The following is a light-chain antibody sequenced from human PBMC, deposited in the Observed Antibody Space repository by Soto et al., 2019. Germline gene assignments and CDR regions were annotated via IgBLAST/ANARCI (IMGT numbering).Light chain of an antibody. CDR3: GTWDSSLSAVV. CDR2: DNS. V-gene: IGLV1-51*01. Sequence: QSVLTQPPSVSGAPGQTVTISCSGSSTNIGTNNVSWYQHLPGTAPNLLISDNSERPSGIPDRFSGAKSGTSATLGITGLLTVDEADYYCGTWDSSLSAVVFGGGTKLTVL. CDR1: STNIGTNN. J-gene: IGLJ2*01.